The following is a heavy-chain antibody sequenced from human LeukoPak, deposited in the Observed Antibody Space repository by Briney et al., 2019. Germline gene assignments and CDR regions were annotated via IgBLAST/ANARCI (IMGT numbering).Heavy chain of an antibody. D-gene: IGHD2-21*02. CDR1: GFTFSSYG. CDR2: IWYDGSNK. CDR3: ARDESDEGWFDP. J-gene: IGHJ5*02. V-gene: IGHV3-33*01. Sequence: GGSLRLSCAASGFTFSSYGMHWVRQAPGKGLEWVAVIWYDGSNKYYADSVKGRFTISRDNSKNTLNLQMNSLRAEDTAVYYCARDESDEGWFDPWGQGTLVTVSS.